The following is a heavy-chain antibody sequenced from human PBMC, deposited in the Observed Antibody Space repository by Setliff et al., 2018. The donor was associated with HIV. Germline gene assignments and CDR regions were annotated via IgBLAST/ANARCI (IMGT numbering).Heavy chain of an antibody. Sequence: PSETLSLTCTVSGASISSYYWSWIRQPPGKGLEWIGYIYSSGSTNYNPSLKSRVAISVDTSKNQFSLKLSSVTAADTAVYFCARTDHTSSSDFWGQGTLVTVSS. D-gene: IGHD6-6*01. CDR1: GASISSYY. J-gene: IGHJ4*02. CDR2: IYSSGST. V-gene: IGHV4-59*01. CDR3: ARTDHTSSSDF.